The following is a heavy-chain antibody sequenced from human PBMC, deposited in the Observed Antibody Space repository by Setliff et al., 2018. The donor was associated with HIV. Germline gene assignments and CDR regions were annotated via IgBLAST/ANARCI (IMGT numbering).Heavy chain of an antibody. V-gene: IGHV4-39*01. CDR1: GGSISSSSYY. D-gene: IGHD2-2*01. Sequence: SETLSLTCTVSGGSISSSSYYWIWVRQPPGEGLEWIGNIYYSGSTYYNPSLKSRTTISVDTSQNQFSLKLTSVTAADTAVYYCARVDCSSTSCYRDYYYYMDVWGKGTTVTVSS. J-gene: IGHJ6*03. CDR2: IYYSGST. CDR3: ARVDCSSTSCYRDYYYYMDV.